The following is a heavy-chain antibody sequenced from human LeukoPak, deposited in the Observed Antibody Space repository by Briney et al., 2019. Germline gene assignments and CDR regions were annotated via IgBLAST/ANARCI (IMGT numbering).Heavy chain of an antibody. CDR2: IKQDGSEK. CDR3: ARDTDDIVVVVAAYYFDY. J-gene: IGHJ4*02. Sequence: GGSLRLSCAASGFTFSSYSMSWVRQAPGKGLEWVANIKQDGSEKYYVDSVKGRFTISRDNAKNSLYLQMNSLRAEDTAVYYCARDTDDIVVVVAAYYFDYWGQGTLVTVSS. CDR1: GFTFSSYS. V-gene: IGHV3-7*01. D-gene: IGHD2-15*01.